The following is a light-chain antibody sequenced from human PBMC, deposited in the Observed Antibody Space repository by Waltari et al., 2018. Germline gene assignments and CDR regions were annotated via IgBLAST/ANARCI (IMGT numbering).Light chain of an antibody. CDR1: KIGGKN. CDR2: DDG. CDR3: QVWDSGSNHYV. V-gene: IGLV3-21*02. Sequence: SYELTQPPSVSVAPGQTARITCGGDKIGGKNVHWYQHKPGQAPVLVVYDDGDRPSGVPERFSGSTSGNKAALTISRVDAGDEAEYYCQVWDSGSNHYVFGTVTKVTVL. J-gene: IGLJ1*01.